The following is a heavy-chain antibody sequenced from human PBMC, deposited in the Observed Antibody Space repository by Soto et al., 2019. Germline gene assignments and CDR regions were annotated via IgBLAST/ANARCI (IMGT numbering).Heavy chain of an antibody. V-gene: IGHV5-51*01. CDR3: ARHLRSYDFFQYYYGIDV. Sequence: PGESLKISCRGSGYNYNLHWISWVRQKPGRGLEWMGIIYPGDSDTRYNPSFQDQVTISVDKSINTAYLQWDSLEASDTATYYCARHLRSYDFFQYYYGIDVCRQRSTVTVSS. CDR2: IYPGDSDT. J-gene: IGHJ6*02. CDR1: GYNYNLHW. D-gene: IGHD3-16*01.